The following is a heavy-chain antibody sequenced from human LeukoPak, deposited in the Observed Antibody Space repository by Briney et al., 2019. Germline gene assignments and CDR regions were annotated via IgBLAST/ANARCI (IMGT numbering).Heavy chain of an antibody. CDR2: ISSSSSTT. CDR1: GFTFSSYS. V-gene: IGHV3-48*02. CDR3: ARGGQL. D-gene: IGHD1-1*01. Sequence: GGSLRLSCAASGFTFSSYSMNWVRQAPGKGLEWISHISSSSSTTSYADSVKGRFTISRDNVKESLYLQMNSLRDEDTAIYYCARGGQLGGRGTLVTVSS. J-gene: IGHJ4*02.